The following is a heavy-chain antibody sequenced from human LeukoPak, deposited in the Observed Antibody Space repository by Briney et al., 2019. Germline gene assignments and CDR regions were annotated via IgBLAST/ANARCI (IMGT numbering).Heavy chain of an antibody. V-gene: IGHV3-53*01. CDR2: IYSRGGT. Sequence: GGSLRLSCAASGFTVSSNFMSWVRQAPGKGLECVSVIYSRGGTYYADSVQGRFTISRDASKNTLFLQMNSLRADDTAVYYCARVRGLWGPMKKYYYYMDVWGKGTTVTVSS. CDR1: GFTVSSNF. CDR3: ARVRGLWGPMKKYYYYMDV. D-gene: IGHD7-27*01. J-gene: IGHJ6*03.